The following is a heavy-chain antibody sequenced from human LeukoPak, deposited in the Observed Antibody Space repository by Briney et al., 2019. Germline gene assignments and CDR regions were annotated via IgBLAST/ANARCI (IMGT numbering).Heavy chain of an antibody. CDR1: GGSISSGSYY. CDR3: ARDLLAGYYSMDV. Sequence: SETLSLTCTVSGGSISSGSYYWSCIRQPTGKGLEWIGRIYTSGSTNYNPSLKSRVTISVDTSKNQFSLKLSSVTAADTAVYYCARDLLAGYYSMDVWGKGTTVTVSS. D-gene: IGHD3-10*01. J-gene: IGHJ6*03. V-gene: IGHV4-61*02. CDR2: IYTSGST.